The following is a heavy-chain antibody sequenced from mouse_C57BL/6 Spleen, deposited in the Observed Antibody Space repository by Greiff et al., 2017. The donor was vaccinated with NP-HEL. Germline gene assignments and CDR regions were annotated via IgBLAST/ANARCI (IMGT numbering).Heavy chain of an antibody. J-gene: IGHJ1*03. CDR2: IYPGSGNT. CDR3: AREGLGITTVVATYWYCDV. Sequence: VQLQQSGAELVRPGASVKLSCKASGYTFTDYYINWVKQRPGQGLEWIARIYPGSGNTYYNEKFKGKATLTAEKSSSTAYMQLSSLTSEDSAVYFCAREGLGITTVVATYWYCDVWGTGTTVTVSS. CDR1: GYTFTDYY. D-gene: IGHD1-1*01. V-gene: IGHV1-76*01.